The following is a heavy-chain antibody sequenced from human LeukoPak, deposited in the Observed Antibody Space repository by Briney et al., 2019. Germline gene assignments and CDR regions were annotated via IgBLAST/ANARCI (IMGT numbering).Heavy chain of an antibody. CDR2: IYHSGST. V-gene: IGHV4-38-2*02. CDR3: ARDLRGYSYGPWFDP. CDR1: GYSISSGYY. D-gene: IGHD5-18*01. J-gene: IGHJ5*02. Sequence: SETLSLTCAVSGYSISSGYYWGWIRQPPGKGLEWIGSIYHSGSTYYNPSLKSRVTISVDTSKNQFSLKLSSVTAADTAVYYCARDLRGYSYGPWFDPWGQGTLVTVPS.